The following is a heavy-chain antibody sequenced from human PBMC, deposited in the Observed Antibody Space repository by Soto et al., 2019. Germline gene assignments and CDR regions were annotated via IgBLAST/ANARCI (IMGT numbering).Heavy chain of an antibody. CDR1: GYTFTSYY. CDR2: INPSGGST. J-gene: IGHJ5*02. D-gene: IGHD6-13*01. Sequence: ASVKVSCKASGYTFTSYYMHWVRQAPGQGLEWMGIINPSGGSTSYAQKFQGRVTMTRDTSTSTVYMELSSLRSEDTAVYYCVRAGAAAAEFDPWGQGTLVTVSS. CDR3: VRAGAAAAEFDP. V-gene: IGHV1-46*01.